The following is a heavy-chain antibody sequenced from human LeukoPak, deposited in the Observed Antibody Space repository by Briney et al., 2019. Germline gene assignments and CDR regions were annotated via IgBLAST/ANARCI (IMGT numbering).Heavy chain of an antibody. J-gene: IGHJ6*03. CDR2: INPNSGGT. CDR1: GYTFTGYY. CDR3: ATLNTYSYYMDV. Sequence: ASVKVSCKASGYTFTGYYMHWVRQAPGQGLEWMGWINPNSGGTNYAQKFQGRVTMTEDTSTDTAYMELSSLRSEDTAVYYCATLNTYSYYMDVWGKGTTVTVSS. V-gene: IGHV1-2*02.